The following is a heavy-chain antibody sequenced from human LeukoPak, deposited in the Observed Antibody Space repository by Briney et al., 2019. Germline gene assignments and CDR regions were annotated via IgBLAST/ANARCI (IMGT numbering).Heavy chain of an antibody. CDR1: GGSISSGDYY. V-gene: IGHV4-30-4*08. J-gene: IGHJ4*02. Sequence: PSQTLSLTCTVSGGSISSGDYYWSWIHQSPGKGLEWIGYIYYSGSTYYNPSLKSRVTISVDTSKNQFSLKLSSVTAADTAVYYCARGHRFLEWLSDYWGQGTLVTVSS. D-gene: IGHD3-3*01. CDR2: IYYSGST. CDR3: ARGHRFLEWLSDY.